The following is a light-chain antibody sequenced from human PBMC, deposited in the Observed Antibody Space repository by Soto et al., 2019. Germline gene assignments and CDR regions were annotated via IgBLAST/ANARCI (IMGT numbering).Light chain of an antibody. Sequence: PMTQSPSSLSAYVGDRVTITCRASQTISNCLNWYQQQPGKAPKLLIYAASSLQSGVPSRFSGSGSGTDFTLTISSLQPDDFATYYCQQCNSSSMTFGQGTKVDIK. J-gene: IGKJ1*01. CDR2: AAS. CDR3: QQCNSSSMT. V-gene: IGKV1-39*01. CDR1: QTISNC.